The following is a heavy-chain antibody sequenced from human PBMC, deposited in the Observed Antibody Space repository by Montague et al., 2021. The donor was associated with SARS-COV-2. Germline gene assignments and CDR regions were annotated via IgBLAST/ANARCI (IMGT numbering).Heavy chain of an antibody. CDR1: SGSIISSGYY. CDR2: IYYSGTT. Sequence: SETLSLTCSVSSGSIISSGYYWVWIRQPPGKELEWIGNIYYSGTTYYNPSLQSRDTISVDTSKNHLSLRLSSVTAADTAVYFCARGMIRGVTTPFDYWGQGSQVTVSS. CDR3: ARGMIRGVTTPFDY. D-gene: IGHD3-10*01. J-gene: IGHJ4*02. V-gene: IGHV4-39*02.